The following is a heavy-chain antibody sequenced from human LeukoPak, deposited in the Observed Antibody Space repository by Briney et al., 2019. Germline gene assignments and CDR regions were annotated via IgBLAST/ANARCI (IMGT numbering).Heavy chain of an antibody. CDR2: INPNSGGT. CDR3: ARDMLYDSSGYCFDY. CDR1: GYTFTGYY. J-gene: IGHJ4*02. V-gene: IGHV1-2*02. D-gene: IGHD3-22*01. Sequence: ASVKVSCKASGYTFTGYYMHWVRQAPGQGLEWMGWINPNSGGTNYAQKFQGRVTMTRDTSISTAYMELSRLRSDDTAVYYCARDMLYDSSGYCFDYWGQGTLVTVSS.